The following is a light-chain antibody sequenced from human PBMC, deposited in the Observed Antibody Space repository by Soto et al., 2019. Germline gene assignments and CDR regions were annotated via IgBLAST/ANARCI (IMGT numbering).Light chain of an antibody. Sequence: SALTQPASVSGSPGQSITISCTGTSSDVGDYNYVSWYQQHPGKAPKLIVYEVSHRLSGVSDRFSGSKSGHTASLTISGLQDDDEADYYCSSSITNNIVVFGGGTKVTFL. CDR2: EVS. J-gene: IGLJ2*01. CDR1: SSDVGDYNY. V-gene: IGLV2-14*01. CDR3: SSSITNNIVV.